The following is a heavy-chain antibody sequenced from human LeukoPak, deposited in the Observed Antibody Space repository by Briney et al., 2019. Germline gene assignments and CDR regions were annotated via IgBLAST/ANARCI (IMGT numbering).Heavy chain of an antibody. V-gene: IGHV4-4*07. D-gene: IGHD6-19*01. CDR2: IYTSGST. Sequence: PSETLSLTCTVAGGSISSYYWSWIRQPAGKGLEWIGRIYTSGSTNYNPSLKSRVTMSVDTSKNQFSLKLSSVTAADTAVYYCAGGYSSGWYGDYWGQGTLVTVSS. J-gene: IGHJ4*02. CDR1: GGSISSYY. CDR3: AGGYSSGWYGDY.